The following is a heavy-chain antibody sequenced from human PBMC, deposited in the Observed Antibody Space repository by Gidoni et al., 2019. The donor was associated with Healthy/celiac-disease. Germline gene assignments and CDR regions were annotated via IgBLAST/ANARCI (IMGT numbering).Heavy chain of an antibody. V-gene: IGHV3-21*01. Sequence: EVQLVESGGGLVKPGGSLRLSCAASGFTFSSYSMNWVRQAPGKGLEWVSSISSSSSYIYYADSVKGRFTISRGNAKNSLYLQMNSLRAEDTAVYYCARGPYGGAHGRLNWGQGTLVTVSS. CDR3: ARGPYGGAHGRLN. D-gene: IGHD3-10*01. CDR2: ISSSSSYI. J-gene: IGHJ4*02. CDR1: GFTFSSYS.